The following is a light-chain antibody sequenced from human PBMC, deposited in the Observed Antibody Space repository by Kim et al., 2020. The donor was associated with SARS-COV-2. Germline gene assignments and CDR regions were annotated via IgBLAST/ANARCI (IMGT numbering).Light chain of an antibody. V-gene: IGLV3-21*04. CDR1: NIGSKS. CDR3: QVWDSTSDHWV. J-gene: IGLJ3*02. CDR2: YDS. Sequence: GKTTCINWGGNNIGSKSVQWCQQKPGQAPVLVIYYDSDRPSGIPERFSGSNSGNTATLTISRVEAGDEADYYCQVWDSTSDHWVFGGGTQLTVL.